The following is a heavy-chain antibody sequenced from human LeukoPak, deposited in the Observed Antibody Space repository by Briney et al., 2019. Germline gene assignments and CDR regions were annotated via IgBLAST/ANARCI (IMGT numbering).Heavy chain of an antibody. CDR1: GFTVSSNY. J-gene: IGHJ4*02. CDR3: ARDLRSDSSGYYYPDY. Sequence: PGGSLRLSCAASGFTVSSNYMSWVRQAPGKGLEWVSVIYSGGSTYYADSVKGRFTISRDNSKNTLYLQMNSLRAEDTAVYYCARDLRSDSSGYYYPDYWGQGTLVTVSS. CDR2: IYSGGST. V-gene: IGHV3-53*01. D-gene: IGHD3-22*01.